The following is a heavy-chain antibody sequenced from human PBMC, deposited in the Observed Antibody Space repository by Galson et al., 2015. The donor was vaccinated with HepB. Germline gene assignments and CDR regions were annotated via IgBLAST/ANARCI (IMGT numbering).Heavy chain of an antibody. CDR1: GFNFSRYA. CDR3: AKGESFASRRYFDN. J-gene: IGHJ4*02. V-gene: IGHV3-23*01. D-gene: IGHD6-6*01. Sequence: SLRLSCAASGFNFSRYAMSWVRQAPGKGLEWVSSVTGSGGSTYYADSVKGRFTISRDNSKNTLHLQMNILRADDTAVYFCAKGESFASRRYFDNWGQGTLVTVSS. CDR2: VTGSGGST.